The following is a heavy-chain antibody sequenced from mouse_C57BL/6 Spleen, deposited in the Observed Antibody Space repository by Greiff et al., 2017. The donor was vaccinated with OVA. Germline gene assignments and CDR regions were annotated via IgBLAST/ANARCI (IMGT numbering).Heavy chain of an antibody. CDR2: IHPSDSET. J-gene: IGHJ2*01. Sequence: VKLQQPGAELVRPGASVKLSCKASGYTFTSYWMHWVKQRPIQGLEWIGKIHPSDSETHYNEKFKDKATLTVDKSSSTAYMQLSSLTSEDSAVYFCARMGSCYLAPWGQGTTLPVSS. CDR1: GYTFTSYW. D-gene: IGHD1-1*02. V-gene: IGHV1-52*01. CDR3: ARMGSCYLAP.